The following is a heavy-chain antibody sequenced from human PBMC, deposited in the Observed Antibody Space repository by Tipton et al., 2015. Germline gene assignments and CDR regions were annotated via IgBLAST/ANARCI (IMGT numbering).Heavy chain of an antibody. CDR2: ISFSDTT. CDR3: ARDLEHGMDV. V-gene: IGHV4-61*01. CDR1: AYSISSDYY. Sequence: TLSLTCAVSAYSISSDYYWGWIRQPPGKGLEWIGYISFSDTTHCNPSLKSRITISLNTSKNQFSLKMSSVTAADTAVYFCARDLEHGMDVWGQGTTVTVS. J-gene: IGHJ6*02.